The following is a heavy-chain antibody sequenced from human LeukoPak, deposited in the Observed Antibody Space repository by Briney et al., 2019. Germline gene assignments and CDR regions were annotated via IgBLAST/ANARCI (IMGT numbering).Heavy chain of an antibody. V-gene: IGHV3-7*01. D-gene: IGHD7-27*01. CDR2: MNGDGSVT. Sequence: GGSLRLSCAVSGFSISSSWRSWVRQTPGKGLEWVADMNGDGSVTYYADSMKGRFTVSRDNAKNSLYLQMSSLRAEDTAVYYCARDPAWGAIDYWGQGTLVTVSS. CDR1: GFSISSSW. CDR3: ARDPAWGAIDY. J-gene: IGHJ4*02.